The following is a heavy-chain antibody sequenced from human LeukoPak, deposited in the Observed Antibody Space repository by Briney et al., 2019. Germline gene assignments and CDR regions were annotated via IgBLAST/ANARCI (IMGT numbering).Heavy chain of an antibody. J-gene: IGHJ3*02. Sequence: GGSLRLSCAASRFAFSSYAMTWVRQAPGKGLEWVSTISGSSGNTYYADSVKGRFTISRDNSKNTLYLQINSLRAEDTAVYYCAKDAPYYYDSSGYGGALDIWGQGTTVTVSS. CDR3: AKDAPYYYDSSGYGGALDI. D-gene: IGHD3-22*01. CDR2: ISGSSGNT. V-gene: IGHV3-23*01. CDR1: RFAFSSYA.